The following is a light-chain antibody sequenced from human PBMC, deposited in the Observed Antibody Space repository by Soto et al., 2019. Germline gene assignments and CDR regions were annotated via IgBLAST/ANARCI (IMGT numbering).Light chain of an antibody. CDR3: QQYSSLPHT. Sequence: DIQMTQSPSSLSASVGDRVTITCRASQGIRNELGWYQQKPGKAPKRLIYAASSLQSGVPSRFSGSGYGTEFTLTISSLQPEDFVMYFCQQYSSLPHTFGQGTKLEVK. V-gene: IGKV1-17*01. CDR2: AAS. CDR1: QGIRNE. J-gene: IGKJ2*01.